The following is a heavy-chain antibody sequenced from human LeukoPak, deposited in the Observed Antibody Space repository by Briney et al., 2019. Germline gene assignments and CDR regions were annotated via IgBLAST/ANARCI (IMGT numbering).Heavy chain of an antibody. CDR2: ISGSGGST. V-gene: IGHV3-23*01. D-gene: IGHD1-26*01. Sequence: GGSLRLSCAASGFTFSSYAMSWVRQAPGKGLEWVSAISGSGGSTYYADSVKGRFTISRDNAKNTLFLQMNSLRAEDTAVYYCARDRGSTEFDYWGQGTLVTVSS. CDR1: GFTFSSYA. CDR3: ARDRGSTEFDY. J-gene: IGHJ4*02.